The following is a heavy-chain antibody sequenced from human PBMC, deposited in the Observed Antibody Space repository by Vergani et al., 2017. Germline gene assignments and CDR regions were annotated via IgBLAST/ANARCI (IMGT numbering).Heavy chain of an antibody. CDR1: GGTFSSYA. CDR3: ARDSRTRGNIVVVPAAFDY. CDR2: IIPIFGTA. J-gene: IGHJ4*02. D-gene: IGHD2-2*01. V-gene: IGHV1-69*01. Sequence: QVQLVQSGAEVKKPGSSVKVSCKASGGTFSSYAISWVRQAPGQGLEWMGGIIPIFGTANYAQKFQGRVTITADESKSTAYMELSSLRSEDTAVYYCARDSRTRGNIVVVPAAFDYWGQGTLVTVSS.